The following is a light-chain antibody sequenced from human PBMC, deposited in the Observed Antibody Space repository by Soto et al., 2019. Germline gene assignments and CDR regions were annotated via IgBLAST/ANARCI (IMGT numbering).Light chain of an antibody. V-gene: IGLV2-8*01. CDR2: EDS. CDR1: RNYNL. J-gene: IGLJ3*02. Sequence: QSALTQPASVSGSPGQSITISCTGTRNYNLVSWFQLHPGEAPKLLIYEDSKRPSGVPDRFSGSKSGNTASLTVSGLQAEDEADYYCSSYAGSNNWVFGGGTKLTVL. CDR3: SSYAGSNNWV.